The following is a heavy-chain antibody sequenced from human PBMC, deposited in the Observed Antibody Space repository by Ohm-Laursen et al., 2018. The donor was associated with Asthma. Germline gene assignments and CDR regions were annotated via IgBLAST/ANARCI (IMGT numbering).Heavy chain of an antibody. D-gene: IGHD5-18*01. V-gene: IGHV3-23*01. J-gene: IGHJ5*01. CDR1: GASISSNN. Sequence: ETLSLTCAVSGASISSNNWWTWVRQPPGKGLEWVSGISTGYNTYYADSVKGRFTISRDNSKNTLYLQMNSLRAEDTAIYYCTKDVRGYTYGYSDSWGQGTLVTVSS. CDR2: ISTGYNT. CDR3: TKDVRGYTYGYSDS.